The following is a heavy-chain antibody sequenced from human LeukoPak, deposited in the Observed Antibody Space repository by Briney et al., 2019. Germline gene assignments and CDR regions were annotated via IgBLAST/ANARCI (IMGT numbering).Heavy chain of an antibody. CDR2: ISGNNGNT. CDR3: ARDGEITSGGVVVSPTFDH. D-gene: IGHD3-16*02. V-gene: IGHV1-18*01. Sequence: ASVKVSCKASVFILKTYGISWVLQAQGEGLEWMGWISGNNGNTNYAPRFLGRVTLTRDTSTDTVYMELGSLTSDDTAVYYCARDGEITSGGVVVSPTFDHWGQGTLISVSS. CDR1: VFILKTYG. J-gene: IGHJ4*02.